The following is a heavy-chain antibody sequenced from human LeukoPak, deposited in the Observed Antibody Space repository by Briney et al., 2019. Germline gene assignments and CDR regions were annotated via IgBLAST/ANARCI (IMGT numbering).Heavy chain of an antibody. CDR2: ISASGGST. J-gene: IGHJ4*02. CDR3: AKVHDIVVAGTLHFDY. D-gene: IGHD6-19*01. CDR1: GFTFSSFA. Sequence: GGSLRLSCAASGFTFSSFAMSWVRQAPGKGLEWVSGISASGGSTYYADSVKGRFSISRDNSKNTLFLQMSSLRAEDTAVYYCAKVHDIVVAGTLHFDYWGQGTLVTVSS. V-gene: IGHV3-23*01.